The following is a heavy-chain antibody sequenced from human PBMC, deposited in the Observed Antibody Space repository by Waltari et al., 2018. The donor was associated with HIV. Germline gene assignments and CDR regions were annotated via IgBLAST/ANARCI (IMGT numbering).Heavy chain of an antibody. CDR1: GYSFTDYY. CDR3: ARDTSGDTSGGNY. J-gene: IGHJ4*02. Sequence: QVQLVQSGAEVKKPGASVKVSCKASGYSFTDYYMHWIRQAPGQGLEWVGWINPNSGGTNYAQKFQGRVTMTSDASINTVYMEVSSLRSDDTAVFYGARDTSGDTSGGNYWGQGTLVTVSS. D-gene: IGHD3-22*01. V-gene: IGHV1-2*02. CDR2: INPNSGGT.